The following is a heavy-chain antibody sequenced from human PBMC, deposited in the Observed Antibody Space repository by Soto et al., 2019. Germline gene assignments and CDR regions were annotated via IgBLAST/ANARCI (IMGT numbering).Heavy chain of an antibody. V-gene: IGHV4-59*01. CDR2: IYYSGST. J-gene: IGHJ6*02. CDR1: GVSISSYY. Sequence: PSETLSLTCTVSGVSISSYYWSWIRQPPGKGLEWIGYIYYSGSTNYNPSLKSRVTISVDTSKNQFSLKLSSVTAADTAVYYCARDPIPYYDSSGYPSYYYYYGMDVWGQGTTVTVSS. CDR3: ARDPIPYYDSSGYPSYYYYYGMDV. D-gene: IGHD3-22*01.